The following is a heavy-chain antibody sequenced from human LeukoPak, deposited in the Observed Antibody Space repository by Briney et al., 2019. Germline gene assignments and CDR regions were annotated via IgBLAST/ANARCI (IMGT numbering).Heavy chain of an antibody. J-gene: IGHJ4*02. CDR2: ISDSGST. D-gene: IGHD3-22*01. Sequence: SETLSLTCAVSGGSISSYYWSWIRQPPGKGLEWIGYISDSGSTNYNPSLKSRVTISIDTSKYQFSLKLSSVTAADTAVYYCASLYYYDTSGYYPGSYSFDYWGQGTLVTASS. CDR3: ASLYYYDTSGYYPGSYSFDY. V-gene: IGHV4-59*08. CDR1: GGSISSYY.